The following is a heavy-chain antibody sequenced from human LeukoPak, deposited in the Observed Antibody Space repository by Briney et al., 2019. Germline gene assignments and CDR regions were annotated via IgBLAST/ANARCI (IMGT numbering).Heavy chain of an antibody. CDR3: ASSAPDQWLVLPWDYYYGMDV. Sequence: SETLSLTCAVYGGSFSGYYWSWIRQPPGKGLEWIGEINHSGSTNYNPSLKSRVTISVDTSKNQFSLKLSSVTAADTAVYYCASSAPDQWLVLPWDYYYGMDVWGQGTTVTVSS. D-gene: IGHD6-19*01. J-gene: IGHJ6*02. CDR1: GGSFSGYY. V-gene: IGHV4-34*01. CDR2: INHSGST.